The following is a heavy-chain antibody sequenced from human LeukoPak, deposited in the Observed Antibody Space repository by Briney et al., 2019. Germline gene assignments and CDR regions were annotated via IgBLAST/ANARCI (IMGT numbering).Heavy chain of an antibody. Sequence: GGSLRLSCAASGFTFSSYGMHWVRQAPGKGLEWVAFIRYDGSNKYYADSVKGRFTISRDSSKNTVYLQMNSLRAEDTAVYYCAKDQGVTVTTGYNYWGQGALVTVSS. D-gene: IGHD4-17*01. V-gene: IGHV3-30*02. CDR3: AKDQGVTVTTGYNY. J-gene: IGHJ4*02. CDR1: GFTFSSYG. CDR2: IRYDGSNK.